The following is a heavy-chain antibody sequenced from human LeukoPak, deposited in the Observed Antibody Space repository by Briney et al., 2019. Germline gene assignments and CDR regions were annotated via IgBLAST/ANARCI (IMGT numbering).Heavy chain of an antibody. Sequence: PSQTLSLTCTVSGGSIGIDDYYWTWVRQPPGKGLEWIGYIYHRGTTYYNPSLESRVTISVDRSKNQFSLKLSSVTAADTAMFYCARVRDPYYCYMDVWGKGTTVTVSS. CDR2: IYHRGTT. CDR1: GGSIGIDDYY. J-gene: IGHJ6*03. CDR3: ARVRDPYYCYMDV. V-gene: IGHV4-30-2*01. D-gene: IGHD5-24*01.